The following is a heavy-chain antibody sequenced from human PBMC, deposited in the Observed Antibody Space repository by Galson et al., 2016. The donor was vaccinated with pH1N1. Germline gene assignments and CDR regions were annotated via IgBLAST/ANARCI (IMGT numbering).Heavy chain of an antibody. V-gene: IGHV3-7*01. D-gene: IGHD3-9*01. Sequence: SLRLSCAASGFNFSNYWMQWVRQAPGKGLQWVANINQAGDKKYYVGSVEGRFTISRDNAKNSLYLQMNNLRDEDTAMYFCARRYFDYWGQGTTATVSS. CDR1: GFNFSNYW. CDR3: ARRYFDY. CDR2: INQAGDKK. J-gene: IGHJ4*03.